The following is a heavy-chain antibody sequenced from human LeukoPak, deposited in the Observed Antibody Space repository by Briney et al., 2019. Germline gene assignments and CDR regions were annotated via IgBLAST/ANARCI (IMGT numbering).Heavy chain of an antibody. J-gene: IGHJ4*02. CDR1: GFTVGNNY. CDR3: ARDPPAVSINTYA. Sequence: GGSLRLSCAASGFTVGNNYMNWVRQAPGKGLEWVSLIFSHGGTSYADSVKGRFTISRDNSKNTLYLQMNGLRVEDTAVYYCARDPPAVSINTYAWGQGTLVTVSS. V-gene: IGHV3-66*01. D-gene: IGHD2-8*01. CDR2: IFSHGGT.